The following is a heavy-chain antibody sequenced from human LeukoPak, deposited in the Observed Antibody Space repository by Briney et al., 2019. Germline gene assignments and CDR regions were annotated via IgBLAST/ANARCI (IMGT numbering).Heavy chain of an antibody. V-gene: IGHV4-4*07. CDR2: IYTTGSTDST. CDR1: GGSISSSY. J-gene: IGHJ4*02. Sequence: PSETLSLTCTVSGGSISSSYCGWIRQPAGKGLEWIGRIYTTGSTDSTDFNPSLKSRVTMSVDTSKNQFSLKLGSVTAADTAVYYCAGFGAGSYYWGQGALVTVSS. CDR3: AGFGAGSYY. D-gene: IGHD3-10*01.